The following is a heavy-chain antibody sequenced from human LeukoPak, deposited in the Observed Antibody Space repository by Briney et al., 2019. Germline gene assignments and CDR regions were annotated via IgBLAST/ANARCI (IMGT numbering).Heavy chain of an antibody. V-gene: IGHV4-34*01. J-gene: IGHJ3*02. CDR3: ARGVEGNYSSGYYRAYDALDI. CDR1: GGSFSGYY. D-gene: IGHD3-22*01. CDR2: INHSGST. Sequence: SETLSLTCAVYGGSFSGYYWSWIRQPPGKGLEWIGEINHSGSTNYNPSLKSRVTISVDTSKNQFSLKLSSVTAADTAVYYCARGVEGNYSSGYYRAYDALDIWGQGTMVTVSS.